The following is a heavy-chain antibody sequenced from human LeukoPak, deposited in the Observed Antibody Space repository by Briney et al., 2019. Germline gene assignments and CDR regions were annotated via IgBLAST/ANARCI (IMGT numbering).Heavy chain of an antibody. J-gene: IGHJ4*02. Sequence: SETLSLTCTVSRGSISSYYWSWIRQPPGKGLEWIGYIYYSGSTNYNPSLKSRVTISVDTSKNQSSLKLSSVTAADTAVYYCAREVVAATIDYWGQGTLVTVSS. CDR3: AREVVAATIDY. CDR2: IYYSGST. CDR1: RGSISSYY. V-gene: IGHV4-59*01. D-gene: IGHD2-15*01.